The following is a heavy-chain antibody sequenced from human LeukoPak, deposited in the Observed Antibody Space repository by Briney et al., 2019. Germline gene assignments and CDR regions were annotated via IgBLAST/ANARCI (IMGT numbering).Heavy chain of an antibody. CDR1: GYSIRSGYY. Sequence: SETLSLTCTLSGYSIRSGYYWGWVRQPPGKGLEWIGNIYHSRSTTYYYPSLKSRVTISLDTSKNQFSLNLSSVTAADTAVYYCARGGDSSGWYYYYMDVWGKGTTVTVSS. V-gene: IGHV4-38-2*02. D-gene: IGHD6-19*01. J-gene: IGHJ6*03. CDR2: IYHSRSTT. CDR3: ARGGDSSGWYYYYMDV.